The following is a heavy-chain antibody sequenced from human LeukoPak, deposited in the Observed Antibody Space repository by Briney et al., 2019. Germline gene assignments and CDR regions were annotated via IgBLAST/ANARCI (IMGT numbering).Heavy chain of an antibody. J-gene: IGHJ6*02. CDR2: ISAYNGNT. V-gene: IGHV1-18*01. CDR1: GYTFTSYG. Sequence: ASVKVSFKASGYTFTSYGISWVRQAPGQGLEWMGWISAYNGNTNYAQKVQGRVTMTTDTSTSTAYMELRSLRSDDTAVYYCARDPVLQWLTYGMDVWGQGTTVTVSS. CDR3: ARDPVLQWLTYGMDV. D-gene: IGHD6-19*01.